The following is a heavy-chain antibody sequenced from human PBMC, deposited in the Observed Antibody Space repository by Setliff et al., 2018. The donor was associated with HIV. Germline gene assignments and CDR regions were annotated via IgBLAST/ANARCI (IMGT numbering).Heavy chain of an antibody. CDR2: INHSGST. V-gene: IGHV4-34*01. CDR3: ARTPARGILTGYPRGYFDY. J-gene: IGHJ4*02. D-gene: IGHD3-9*01. CDR1: GGSFSCYY. Sequence: SETLSLTCAVYGGSFSCYYWSWIRQPPGKGLEWSGEINHSGSTNYNPSLKSRVTISVDTSKNQFSLKLSSVTAADTAVYYCARTPARGILTGYPRGYFDYWGQGTLVTVSS.